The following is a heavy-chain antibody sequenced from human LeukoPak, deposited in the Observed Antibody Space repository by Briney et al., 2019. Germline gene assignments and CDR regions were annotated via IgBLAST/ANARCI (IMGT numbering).Heavy chain of an antibody. Sequence: GGSLRLSCAAPGFTFSSYSMNWVRQAPGKGLEWVSSIISRSSYIYYADSVKGRFTISRDNAKNSLYLQMNSLRAEDTAVYYCARDPGPLWFGELLYVYYGMDVWGQGTTVTVSS. CDR1: GFTFSSYS. V-gene: IGHV3-21*01. CDR2: IISRSSYI. CDR3: ARDPGPLWFGELLYVYYGMDV. D-gene: IGHD3-10*01. J-gene: IGHJ6*02.